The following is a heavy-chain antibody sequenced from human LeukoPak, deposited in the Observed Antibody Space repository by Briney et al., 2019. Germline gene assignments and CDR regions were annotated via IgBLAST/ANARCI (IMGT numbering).Heavy chain of an antibody. D-gene: IGHD6-19*01. Sequence: GGSLRLSCAASGFTFSSYAMHWVRQAPGKGLEWVAVISYDGSNKYYADSVKGRFTISRDNSKNTLYLQMNSLRAEDTAVYYCAREKDSSGWYYYYYYYMDVWGKGTTVTVSS. CDR3: AREKDSSGWYYYYYYYMDV. V-gene: IGHV3-30*04. CDR2: ISYDGSNK. CDR1: GFTFSSYA. J-gene: IGHJ6*03.